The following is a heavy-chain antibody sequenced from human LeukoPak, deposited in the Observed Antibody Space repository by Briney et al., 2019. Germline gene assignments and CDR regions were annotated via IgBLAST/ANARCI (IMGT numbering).Heavy chain of an antibody. CDR2: IGTAGDT. J-gene: IGHJ6*02. CDR3: ARASRIAVAGTGGAYYYYYYGMDV. CDR1: GFTFSSYD. Sequence: GGSLRLSCAASGFTFSSYDMHWVRQATGKGLEWVSAIGTAGDTYYPGSVKGRFTISRENAKNSLCLQTNSLRAGDTAVYYCARASRIAVAGTGGAYYYYYYGMDVWGQGTTVTVSS. D-gene: IGHD6-19*01. V-gene: IGHV3-13*01.